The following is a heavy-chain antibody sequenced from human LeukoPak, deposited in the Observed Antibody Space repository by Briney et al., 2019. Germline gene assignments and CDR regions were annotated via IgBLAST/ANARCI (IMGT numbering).Heavy chain of an antibody. CDR3: ARAIVGFDAVDI. CDR2: ISSSSSYI. Sequence: GGSLRLSCAASGFTFSRYSMNWVRQAPGKGLEWVSYISSSSSYIYYADSVKGRFTISRDNAKNSLYLQMNSLRAEDTAVYYCARAIVGFDAVDIWGQGTMVTVSS. CDR1: GFTFSRYS. J-gene: IGHJ3*02. D-gene: IGHD2-21*01. V-gene: IGHV3-21*01.